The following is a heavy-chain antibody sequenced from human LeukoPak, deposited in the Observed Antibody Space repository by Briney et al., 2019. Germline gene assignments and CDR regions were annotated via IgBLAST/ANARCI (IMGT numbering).Heavy chain of an antibody. D-gene: IGHD3-3*01. Sequence: GGSLRLSCAASGFTFSGYAMSWVRQAPGKGLEWVSANSGSGGSTYYADSVKGRFTISRDNSKNTLYLQMNSLRAEDTAVYYCAKAYDFWSGSANAFDIWGQGTMVTVSS. CDR1: GFTFSGYA. V-gene: IGHV3-23*01. CDR2: NSGSGGST. CDR3: AKAYDFWSGSANAFDI. J-gene: IGHJ3*02.